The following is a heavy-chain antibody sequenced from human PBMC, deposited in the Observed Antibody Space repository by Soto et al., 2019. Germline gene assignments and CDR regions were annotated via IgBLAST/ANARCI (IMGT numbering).Heavy chain of an antibody. J-gene: IGHJ5*02. CDR1: GYTFTSYG. CDR2: ISAYNGNT. CDR3: ARESSSSWYSGFDP. Sequence: ASVKVSCKASGYTFTSYGISWVRQAPGQGLEWMGWISAYNGNTNYAQKLQGRVTMTTDTSTSTAYMELRSLRSDDTAVYYCARESSSSWYSGFDPWGQGTLVTAPQ. V-gene: IGHV1-18*01. D-gene: IGHD6-13*01.